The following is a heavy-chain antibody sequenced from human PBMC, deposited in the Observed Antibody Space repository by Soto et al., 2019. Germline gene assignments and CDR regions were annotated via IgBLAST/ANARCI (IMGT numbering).Heavy chain of an antibody. CDR1: GYTLTELF. D-gene: IGHD2-2*02. Sequence: ASVKVSCKVSGYTLTELFMHWVRQAPGKGLEWMGGFDPEDGETIYAQKFQGRVTMTEDTSTDTAYMELSSLRSEDTAVYYCATGYCSSTSCYKGEKDWFDPWGQGTLVTVSS. CDR2: FDPEDGET. J-gene: IGHJ5*02. CDR3: ATGYCSSTSCYKGEKDWFDP. V-gene: IGHV1-24*01.